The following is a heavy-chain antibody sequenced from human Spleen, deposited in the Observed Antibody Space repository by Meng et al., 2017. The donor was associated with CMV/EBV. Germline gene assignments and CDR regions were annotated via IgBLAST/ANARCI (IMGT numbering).Heavy chain of an antibody. CDR2: INHSGST. CDR3: AKAVVGATCPLY. CDR1: GGSFSGYY. J-gene: IGHJ4*02. V-gene: IGHV4-34*01. Sequence: SETLSLTCAVYGGSFSGYYWNWIRQPPGKGLEWIGEINHSGSTNYNPSLKSRVTISVDTPKNQFSLKLTSVTAADTAVYYCAKAVVGATCPLYWGQGTLVTVSS. D-gene: IGHD1-26*01.